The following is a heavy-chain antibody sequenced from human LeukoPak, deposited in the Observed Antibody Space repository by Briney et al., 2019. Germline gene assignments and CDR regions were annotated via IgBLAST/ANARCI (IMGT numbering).Heavy chain of an antibody. V-gene: IGHV3-23*01. CDR3: AKEGLRAFDV. Sequence: GRSLRLSCAASGFTFSSYAMTWVRQAPGKGLEWVSVINSSGGVTYYADSVEGRFTISRDNSKNTLYLQMNSLRAEDTAVYYCAKEGLRAFDVWGQGTMVTVSS. CDR2: INSSGGVT. CDR1: GFTFSSYA. J-gene: IGHJ3*01. D-gene: IGHD4-17*01.